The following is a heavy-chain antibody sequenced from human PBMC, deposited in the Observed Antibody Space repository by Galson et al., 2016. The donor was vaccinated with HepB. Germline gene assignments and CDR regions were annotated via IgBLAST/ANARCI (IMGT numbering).Heavy chain of an antibody. CDR1: GDSISSSSYY. D-gene: IGHD3-22*01. CDR2: IYYTGST. CDR3: ARDRRVYYDSSGYHA. J-gene: IGHJ4*02. Sequence: SLTCTVSGDSISSSSYYWGWIRQPPGKGLEWIGTIYYTGSTYYNPSLKSRLTTSLDTPKNQFSLNLSSVTAADTAVYYCARDRRVYYDSSGYHAWGQGTLVTVSS. V-gene: IGHV4-39*07.